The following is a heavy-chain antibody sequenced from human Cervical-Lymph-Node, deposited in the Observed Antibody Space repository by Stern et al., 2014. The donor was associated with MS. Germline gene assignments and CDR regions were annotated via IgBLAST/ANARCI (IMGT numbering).Heavy chain of an antibody. J-gene: IGHJ5*02. CDR3: ARYGDSRGYLGWFDP. V-gene: IGHV4-31*03. CDR1: GDSVSNNAFY. Sequence: VQLQESGPGLVKPSQTLSLTCTVSGDSVSNNAFYWSWIRQHPETGLQWIGYIYYSGTTFYNPSLKSRVTISVDTSRNQFSLRLTSVTAADTAIYYCARYGDSRGYLGWFDPWGQGTRVTVSS. CDR2: IYYSGTT. D-gene: IGHD3-22*01.